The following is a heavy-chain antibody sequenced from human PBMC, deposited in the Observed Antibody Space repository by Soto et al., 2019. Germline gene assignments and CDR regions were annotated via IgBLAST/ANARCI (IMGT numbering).Heavy chain of an antibody. D-gene: IGHD1-26*01. Sequence: PGGSLRLSCAASGFTFSSYAMTWVRQAPGKGLEWGSIISGSGSGTYYADSVKGRFTISRDSSRNTLSLQMNSLRADDTAVYYFSKALSFSGSGSFQFVFWGQGAHVTVSA. V-gene: IGHV3-23*01. CDR3: SKALSFSGSGSFQFVF. CDR2: ISGSGSGT. CDR1: GFTFSSYA. J-gene: IGHJ1*01.